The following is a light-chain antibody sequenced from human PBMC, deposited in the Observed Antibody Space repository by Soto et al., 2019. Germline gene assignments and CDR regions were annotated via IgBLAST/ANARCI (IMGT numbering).Light chain of an antibody. Sequence: DIHMTQSPSTLSGSVGDRFTVTFRASQSISGWLAWYQQKPGKAPTLLIYDSSTLESGVPSRFSGSGSGTEFTLSISSLQPDDFATYFCQQYNDYWTLGQGTKVDIK. V-gene: IGKV1-5*01. CDR2: DSS. CDR3: QQYNDYWT. J-gene: IGKJ1*01. CDR1: QSISGW.